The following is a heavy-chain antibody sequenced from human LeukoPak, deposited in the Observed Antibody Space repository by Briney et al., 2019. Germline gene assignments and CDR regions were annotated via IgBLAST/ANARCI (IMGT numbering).Heavy chain of an antibody. CDR1: GGSISSHY. Sequence: SETLSLTCTVSGGSISSHYWSWIRQPPGKGLEWIGYIYYSGSTNYNPSLKSRVTISVDTSKNHFSLKLSSVTAADTAVYYCATSRRGTRYSFDYWGQGTLVTVSS. CDR2: IYYSGST. CDR3: ATSRRGTRYSFDY. V-gene: IGHV4-59*11. D-gene: IGHD1-14*01. J-gene: IGHJ4*02.